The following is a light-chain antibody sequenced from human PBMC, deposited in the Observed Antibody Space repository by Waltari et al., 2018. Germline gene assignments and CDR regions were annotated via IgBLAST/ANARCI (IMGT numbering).Light chain of an antibody. CDR3: MQGTHWPPWT. Sequence: DVVMTQSPLSLPVTLGQPAPISCRSSQSLVHSDGNTYLNWFQQRPGQAPRRLIHKVSSRDSGVPDRFSGSGSGTDFTLKISRVEAEDVGVYYCMQGTHWPPWTFGQGTKVEIK. CDR1: QSLVHSDGNTY. CDR2: KVS. J-gene: IGKJ1*01. V-gene: IGKV2-30*02.